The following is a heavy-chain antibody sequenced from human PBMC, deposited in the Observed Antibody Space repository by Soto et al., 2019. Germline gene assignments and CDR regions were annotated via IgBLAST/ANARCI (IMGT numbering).Heavy chain of an antibody. CDR3: ARDAHSNYYFDY. D-gene: IGHD4-4*01. Sequence: SETLSLTCTVSGVSITSYYWSWIRQPPGKGLEWIGYIYYSGSTNYNPSLKSRVTMSVDTSEDQFSLKLTSVTAADTAVYYCARDAHSNYYFDYWGQGALVTVSS. V-gene: IGHV4-59*01. CDR1: GVSITSYY. J-gene: IGHJ4*02. CDR2: IYYSGST.